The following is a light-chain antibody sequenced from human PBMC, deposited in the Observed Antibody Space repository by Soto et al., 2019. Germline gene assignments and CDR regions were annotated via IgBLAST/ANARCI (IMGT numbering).Light chain of an antibody. CDR3: QQGQSYST. V-gene: IGKV1-5*03. Sequence: DIQMTQSPSTLSASVGDRVMIPCRASQSISSWLAWYQHKPGKAPKLLICKSSSVESGVPSRCSGSGSGTEFTLIISSLQPDDFASYFCQQGQSYSTFGQGTRLEIK. CDR1: QSISSW. J-gene: IGKJ5*01. CDR2: KSS.